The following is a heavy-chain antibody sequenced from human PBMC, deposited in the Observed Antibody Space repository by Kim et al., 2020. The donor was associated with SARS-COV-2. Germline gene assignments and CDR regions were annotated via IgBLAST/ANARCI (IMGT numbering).Heavy chain of an antibody. Sequence: SETLSLTCTVSGGSITSSSFYWGWIRQPPGKGLEWIGNILYSGSTYYNPSLNSRVTISLDTSKNQFSLKVNSVTAADTAVYYCARRVDTGLGAAMDVWGQGTTVTVSS. V-gene: IGHV4-39*01. CDR1: GGSITSSSFY. CDR2: ILYSGST. J-gene: IGHJ6*02. CDR3: ARRVDTGLGAAMDV. D-gene: IGHD5-18*01.